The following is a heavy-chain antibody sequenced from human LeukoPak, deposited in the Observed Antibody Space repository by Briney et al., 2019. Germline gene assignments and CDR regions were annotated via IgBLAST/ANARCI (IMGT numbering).Heavy chain of an antibody. CDR1: GGSISSSSYY. CDR2: IYYSGST. J-gene: IGHJ5*02. CDR3: ARVIAAAGKGGVNWFDP. D-gene: IGHD6-13*01. V-gene: IGHV4-39*07. Sequence: PSETLSLTCTVSGGSISSSSYYWGWIRQPPGKGLEWIGSIYYSGSTYYNPSLKSRVTISVDTSKNQFSLKLSSVTAADTAVYYCARVIAAAGKGGVNWFDPWGQGTLVTVSS.